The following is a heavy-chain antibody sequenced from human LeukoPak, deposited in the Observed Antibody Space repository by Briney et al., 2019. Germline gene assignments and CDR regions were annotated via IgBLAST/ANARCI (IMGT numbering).Heavy chain of an antibody. CDR1: GGSIISYY. CDR2: IYYSGST. Sequence: PSETLSLTCTVSGGSIISYYWSWIRQPPGKGLEYIGYIYYSGSTNYNPSLKSRVTISVDTSKNQFSLNLRSVTAADTAVYYCARGSGTTYRPSDYWGKGILVTVSS. V-gene: IGHV4-59*13. D-gene: IGHD3-10*01. J-gene: IGHJ4*02. CDR3: ARGSGTTYRPSDY.